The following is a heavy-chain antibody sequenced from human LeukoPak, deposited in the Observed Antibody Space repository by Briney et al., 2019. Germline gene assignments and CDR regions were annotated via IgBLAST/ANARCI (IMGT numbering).Heavy chain of an antibody. V-gene: IGHV4-39*01. CDR1: GGSISSSSHY. CDR2: IYYSGST. CDR3: ARVRTMIVVVSPRAYGMDV. J-gene: IGHJ6*02. Sequence: PSETLSLTCTVSGGSISSSSHYWGWIRQPPGEGLEWIGSIYYSGSTYYNPSLKSRVTISVDTSKNQFSLKLSSVTAADTAVYYCARVRTMIVVVSPRAYGMDVWGQGTTVTVSS. D-gene: IGHD3-22*01.